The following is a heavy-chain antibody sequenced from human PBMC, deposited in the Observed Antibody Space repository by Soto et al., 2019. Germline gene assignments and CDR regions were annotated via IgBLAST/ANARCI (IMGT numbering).Heavy chain of an antibody. V-gene: IGHV1-18*01. CDR1: GYTFTSYG. CDR3: ARGRYGDY. J-gene: IGHJ4*02. Sequence: QVHLVQSGAEVKKPGAPVKVSCKASGYTFTSYGITWVRQAPGQGREWMGWISAHNGNTDYAQKHQGRVIVTRDTSTSTAYMELRSLRSDGTAVYYCARGRYGDYWGQGALVTVSS. CDR2: ISAHNGNT. D-gene: IGHD1-1*01.